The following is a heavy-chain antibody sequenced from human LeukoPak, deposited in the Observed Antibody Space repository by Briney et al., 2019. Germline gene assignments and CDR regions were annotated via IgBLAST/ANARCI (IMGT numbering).Heavy chain of an antibody. V-gene: IGHV1-69*04. CDR3: AREKADYFDY. CDR1: GGTFSSYA. CDR2: IIPIFGIA. Sequence: ASVRVCCKAAGGTFSSYAISWGRQAPGQGVEWRGRIIPIFGIANHAQKFQGRVTITADKSTSTAYMELSSLRSEDTAVYYCAREKADYFDYWGQATLVTVSS. J-gene: IGHJ4*02.